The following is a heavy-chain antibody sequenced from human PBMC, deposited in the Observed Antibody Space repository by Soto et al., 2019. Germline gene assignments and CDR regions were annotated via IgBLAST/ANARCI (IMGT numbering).Heavy chain of an antibody. V-gene: IGHV4-4*07. CDR3: ARDIGFGGPAGNYYFDF. CDR1: GGYVNSLY. D-gene: IGHD5-12*01. Sequence: KPSETLSLTCTVSGGYVNSLYWSWIRQPAGKGLEWIGRIYSSGSTNYNPSLKSRLTMSLDTSKNQVSLTLNSVTAADTAVYYCARDIGFGGPAGNYYFDFWGQGSLVTVSS. J-gene: IGHJ4*02. CDR2: IYSSGST.